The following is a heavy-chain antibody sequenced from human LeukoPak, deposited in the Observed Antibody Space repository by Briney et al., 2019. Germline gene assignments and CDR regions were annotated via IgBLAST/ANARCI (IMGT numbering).Heavy chain of an antibody. D-gene: IGHD2-15*01. J-gene: IGHJ3*02. V-gene: IGHV4-34*01. Sequence: SETLSLTCAVYGGPFSGYYWSWIRQPPGKGLEWIGEINHSGSTNYNPSLKSRVTISVDTSKNQFSLKLSSVTAADTAVYYCARDDYCSGGSCYPYIWGQEPMVTVSS. CDR1: GGPFSGYY. CDR3: ARDDYCSGGSCYPYI. CDR2: INHSGST.